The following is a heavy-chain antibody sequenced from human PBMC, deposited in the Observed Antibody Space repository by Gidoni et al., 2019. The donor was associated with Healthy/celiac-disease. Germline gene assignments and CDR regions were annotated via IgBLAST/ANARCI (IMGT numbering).Heavy chain of an antibody. CDR2: ISSSGSTI. D-gene: IGHD2-2*01. CDR3: ATDIVVVPAAIGVEYYYGMDV. CDR1: GFPFRDYY. Sequence: QVQLVESGGGLVKPGGSLRLSCAAAGFPFRDYYMSWIRQAPGKGLEWVSYISSSGSTIYYADSVKGRFTISRDNAKNSLYLQMNSLRAEDTAVYYCATDIVVVPAAIGVEYYYGMDVWGQGTTVTVSS. V-gene: IGHV3-11*01. J-gene: IGHJ6*02.